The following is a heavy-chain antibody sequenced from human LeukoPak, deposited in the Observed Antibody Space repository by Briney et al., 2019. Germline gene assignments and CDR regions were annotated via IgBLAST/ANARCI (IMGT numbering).Heavy chain of an antibody. CDR3: ARELASAAAARGNWFDP. CDR2: ISAYNGNT. J-gene: IGHJ5*02. Sequence: GASVKVSCKASGYTFTSYGISWVRQAPGQGLEWMGWISAYNGNTNYAQKLQGRVTMTTDTSTSTAYIELRSLRSDDTAVYYCARELASAAAARGNWFDPWGQGTLVTVSS. CDR1: GYTFTSYG. D-gene: IGHD6-13*01. V-gene: IGHV1-18*01.